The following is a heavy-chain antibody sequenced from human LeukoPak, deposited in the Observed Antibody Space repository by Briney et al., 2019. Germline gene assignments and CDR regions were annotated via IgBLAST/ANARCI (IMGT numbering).Heavy chain of an antibody. Sequence: ASVKVSCKASGYTFTSYGISWVRQAPGQGLEWMGWISAYNGNTNYAQKLQGRVTMTTDTSTSTAYMELRSLRSDDTAVYYCAKTSTGPNYYYYYYMDVWGKGTTVTVSS. CDR2: ISAYNGNT. J-gene: IGHJ6*03. CDR3: AKTSTGPNYYYYYYMDV. D-gene: IGHD1-1*01. CDR1: GYTFTSYG. V-gene: IGHV1-18*01.